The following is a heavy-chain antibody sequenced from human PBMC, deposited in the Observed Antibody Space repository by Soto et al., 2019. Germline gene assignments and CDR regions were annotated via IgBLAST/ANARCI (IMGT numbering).Heavy chain of an antibody. Sequence: GGSLRLSCTASGFTFGDYAMSWFRQAPGKGLEWVGFIRSKAYGGTTEYAASVKGRFTISRDDSKSIAYLQMNSLKTEDTAVYYCTRVRMITFGGVIVTPDAFDIWGQGTMVTVSS. D-gene: IGHD3-16*02. V-gene: IGHV3-49*03. CDR3: TRVRMITFGGVIVTPDAFDI. CDR2: IRSKAYGGTT. J-gene: IGHJ3*02. CDR1: GFTFGDYA.